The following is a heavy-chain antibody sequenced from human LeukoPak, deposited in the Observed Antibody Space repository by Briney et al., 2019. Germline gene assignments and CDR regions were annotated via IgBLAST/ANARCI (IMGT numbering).Heavy chain of an antibody. CDR2: ISSSSSYI. CDR1: GFTFNHYT. J-gene: IGHJ4*02. Sequence: PGGSLRLSCAASGFTFNHYTMNWVRQAPGKGLEWVSSISSSSSYIYYADSVKGRFTISRDNANNSLVLQMSSLRAGDTAVYYCAREGPHGDYDIDYWGQGTLVTVSS. CDR3: AREGPHGDYDIDY. V-gene: IGHV3-21*01. D-gene: IGHD4-17*01.